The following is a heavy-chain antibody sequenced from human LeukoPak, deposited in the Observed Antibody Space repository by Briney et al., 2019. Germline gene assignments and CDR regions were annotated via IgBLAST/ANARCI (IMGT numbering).Heavy chain of an antibody. J-gene: IGHJ5*02. V-gene: IGHV3-21*01. CDR3: ARDRVDSSSWYVNWFDP. D-gene: IGHD6-13*01. CDR2: ISSSSSYI. CDR1: GFTFSSYS. Sequence: GGSLRLSCAASGFTFSSYSMNWVRQAPGKGLEWVSSISSSSSYIYYADSVKGRFTISRDNAKNSLYLQMNSLRAEDTAVYYCARDRVDSSSWYVNWFDPWGQGTLVTVSS.